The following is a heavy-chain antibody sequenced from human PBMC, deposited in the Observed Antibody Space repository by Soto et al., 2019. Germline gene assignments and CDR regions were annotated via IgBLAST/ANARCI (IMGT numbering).Heavy chain of an antibody. CDR2: ISSSSSYI. V-gene: IGHV3-21*01. J-gene: IGHJ4*02. CDR1: GFTFSSYS. Sequence: GGSLRLSCAASGFTFSSYSMNWVRQAPGKGLEWVSSISSSSSYIYYADSVKGRLTISRDNAKNSLYLQMNSLRAEDTAVYYCARGGYYQYYFDYWGQGTLVTVSS. D-gene: IGHD3-22*01. CDR3: ARGGYYQYYFDY.